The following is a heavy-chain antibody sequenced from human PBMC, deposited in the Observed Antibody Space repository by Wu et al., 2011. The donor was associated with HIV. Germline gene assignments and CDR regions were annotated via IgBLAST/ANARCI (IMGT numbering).Heavy chain of an antibody. CDR3: ARGGWEIDY. J-gene: IGHJ4*02. Sequence: QLVQSGAEVKKPGAVSEGRPARLLVSVLPTYGITWVRQAPGQGLEWMGWISAYNGNTKYAQKLQGRVTVTRDTSTSTAYMELRSLRSDDTAVYFCARGGWEIDYWGQGTLVTVSS. D-gene: IGHD6-19*01. V-gene: IGHV1-18*04. CDR2: ISAYNGNT. CDR1: VSVLPTYG.